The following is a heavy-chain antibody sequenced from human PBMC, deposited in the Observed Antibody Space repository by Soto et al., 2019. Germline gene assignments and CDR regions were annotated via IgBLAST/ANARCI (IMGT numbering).Heavy chain of an antibody. J-gene: IGHJ4*02. Sequence: QVQLVETGGGVVQPGRSLRLSCAASGFTFSSYGMHWVRQAPGKGLEWVAVISYDGSNKYYADSVKGRFTICSDNSQNTLYLQMNSLRAEDTAVYYCAKDGRERSSAYFDYWGQGPLVTVSS. CDR2: ISYDGSNK. CDR3: AKDGRERSSAYFDY. V-gene: IGHV3-30*18. CDR1: GFTFSSYG. D-gene: IGHD6-6*01.